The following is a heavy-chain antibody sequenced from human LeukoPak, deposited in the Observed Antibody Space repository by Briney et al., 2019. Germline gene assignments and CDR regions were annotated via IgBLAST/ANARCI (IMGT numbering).Heavy chain of an antibody. CDR2: ISAYNGNT. D-gene: IGHD3-10*01. CDR1: GYTFTDYG. CDR3: AKDGSGSYYIPNYYGMDV. J-gene: IGHJ6*02. V-gene: IGHV1-18*01. Sequence: ASVTVSCTASGYTFTDYGIQWVRQAPGQGLEWMGWISAYNGNTNYAQKLQGRVTMTTDTSTSTAYMELRSLRSDDTAVYYCAKDGSGSYYIPNYYGMDVWGQGTTVTVSS.